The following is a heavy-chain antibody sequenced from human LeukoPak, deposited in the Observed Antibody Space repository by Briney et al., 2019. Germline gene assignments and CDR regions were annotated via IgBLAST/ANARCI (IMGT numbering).Heavy chain of an antibody. CDR2: INSNGGST. CDR3: AKDWRRATWFDP. J-gene: IGHJ5*02. CDR1: GFTFSNYA. Sequence: PGGSLRLSCLASGFTFSNYAMHWVRQAPGKGLEYVSAINSNGGSTYYVDSVKGRFTISRDNSKNTVHLQMSSLRTEDTAVYYCAKDWRRATWFDPWGQGTLVTVSS. V-gene: IGHV3-64D*06.